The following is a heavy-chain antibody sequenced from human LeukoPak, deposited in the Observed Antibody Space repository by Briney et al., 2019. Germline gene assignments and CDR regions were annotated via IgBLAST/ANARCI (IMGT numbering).Heavy chain of an antibody. V-gene: IGHV1-46*01. CDR3: ARGYYYDSSGYPGGDY. Sequence: ASVKVSCKASGYTFTSYYMHWVRQAPGQGLEWMGIINPSGGSTSYAQKFQGRVTMTRDTSTSTVYMELGSLRSEDTAVYYCARGYYYDSSGYPGGDYWGQGTLVTVSS. D-gene: IGHD3-22*01. CDR2: INPSGGST. J-gene: IGHJ4*02. CDR1: GYTFTSYY.